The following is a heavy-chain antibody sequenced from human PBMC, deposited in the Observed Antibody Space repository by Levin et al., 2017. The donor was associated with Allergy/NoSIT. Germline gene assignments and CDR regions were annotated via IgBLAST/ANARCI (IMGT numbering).Heavy chain of an antibody. CDR2: IPHDGTAE. CDR3: ARDLMAAMTRGVMYFDS. V-gene: IGHV3-30*04. D-gene: IGHD3-10*01. CDR1: GFTFSTYA. J-gene: IGHJ4*02. Sequence: GGSLRLSCAGSGFTFSTYALHWLRQAPGKGLEWVAFIPHDGTAEYYADSVKGRFTVSRDNSRNTLYLQMNSLRTEDTGVYYCARDLMAAMTRGVMYFDSWGQGTPVTVSS.